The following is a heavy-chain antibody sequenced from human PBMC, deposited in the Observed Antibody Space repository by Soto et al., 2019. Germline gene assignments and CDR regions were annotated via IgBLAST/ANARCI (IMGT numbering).Heavy chain of an antibody. V-gene: IGHV4-34*01. CDR2: ISNSGRT. CDR1: GGSFSDSY. J-gene: IGHJ5*01. Sequence: ETLSLTCAVFGGSFSDSYWSWIRQSPGKGLEWIGEISNSGRTYYNPSLKSRVTISGDTSKNQFSLEVRSVAAADTGTYYCARGRPAIATRWFDSWGQGILVTVSS. CDR3: ARGRPAIATRWFDS. D-gene: IGHD1-1*01.